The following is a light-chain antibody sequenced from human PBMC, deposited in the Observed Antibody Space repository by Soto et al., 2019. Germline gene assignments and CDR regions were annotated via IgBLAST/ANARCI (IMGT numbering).Light chain of an antibody. CDR1: SANIGSNY. Sequence: QSVLTQPPSVSAAPGQKVTISCSGSSANIGSNYVSWYQQLPGTAPKHVIYDSDRRPSEIPDRFSGSKSGTSATLDITGLQTGDEADYYCGAWDGSLSVVLFGGGTKLTVL. CDR2: DSD. J-gene: IGLJ2*01. V-gene: IGLV1-51*01. CDR3: GAWDGSLSVVL.